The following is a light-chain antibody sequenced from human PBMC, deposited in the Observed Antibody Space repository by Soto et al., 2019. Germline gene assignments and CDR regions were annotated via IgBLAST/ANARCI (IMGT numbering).Light chain of an antibody. CDR2: EVN. Sequence: QSALTQPASVSGSPGQSITISCTGTSSDVGGYNYVSWDQQHPGKAPKLMIYEVNNRPSGVSNRFSGSKSGNTASLTISGLQAEDEADYYCTSYTSSTTLYVFGTGTKVTVL. V-gene: IGLV2-14*01. CDR3: TSYTSSTTLYV. J-gene: IGLJ1*01. CDR1: SSDVGGYNY.